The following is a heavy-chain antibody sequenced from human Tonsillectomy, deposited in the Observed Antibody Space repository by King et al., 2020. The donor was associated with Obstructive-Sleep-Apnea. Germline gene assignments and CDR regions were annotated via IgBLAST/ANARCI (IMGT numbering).Heavy chain of an antibody. CDR3: ARVRELEVDY. CDR1: GFTFSSYA. D-gene: IGHD1-1*01. J-gene: IGHJ4*02. Sequence: VQLVESGGGVVQPGRYLRLSCAASGFTFSSYAMHWVRQAPGKGLEWVAVISYDGSNKYYADSVKGRFTISRDNSKNTLYLQMNSLRAEDTAVYYCARVRELEVDYWGQGTLVTVSS. V-gene: IGHV3-30-3*01. CDR2: ISYDGSNK.